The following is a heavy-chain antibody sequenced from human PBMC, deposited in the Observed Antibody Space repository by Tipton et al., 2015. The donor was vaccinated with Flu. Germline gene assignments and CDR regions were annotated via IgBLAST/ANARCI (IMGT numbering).Heavy chain of an antibody. D-gene: IGHD6-6*01. CDR2: IYYSGST. CDR3: ARDPWAVPYYFDY. Sequence: LVKPSETLSLTCTVSGGSISSGTYHWGWIRQPPGKGLEWIGTIYYSGSTYYNPSLKSRVTISVDTSKNQFSLKVSSVTAADTAIYYCARDPWAVPYYFDYWGQGTLITVSS. V-gene: IGHV4-39*07. CDR1: GGSISSGTYH. J-gene: IGHJ4*02.